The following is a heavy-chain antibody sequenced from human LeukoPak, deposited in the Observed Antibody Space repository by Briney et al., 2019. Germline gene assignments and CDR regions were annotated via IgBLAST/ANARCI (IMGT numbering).Heavy chain of an antibody. CDR3: ARGGYYYYGMDV. D-gene: IGHD3-10*01. J-gene: IGHJ6*02. Sequence: SETLSLTCTVSGGSISSYYWSWIRQPPGKGLEWIGYIYYSGSTNYNPSLKSRVTISVDTSKNQFSLKLSSVTAADTAVYYCARGGYYYYGMDVWGQGTTVTVSS. CDR2: IYYSGST. CDR1: GGSISSYY. V-gene: IGHV4-59*01.